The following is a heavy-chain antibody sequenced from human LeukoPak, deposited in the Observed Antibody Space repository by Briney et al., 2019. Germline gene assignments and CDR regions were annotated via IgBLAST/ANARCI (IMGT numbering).Heavy chain of an antibody. Sequence: SETLSLTCAVYGGSFSDYYWGWVRQPPGKGLEWIGEINHSGSTNYSPSLRSRVTISVDTSKNQFSLNLRSVTAADTAVYYCASPTTVTTSAYRAFDIWGQGTMVTVSA. CDR2: INHSGST. D-gene: IGHD4-17*01. J-gene: IGHJ3*02. CDR1: GGSFSDYY. CDR3: ASPTTVTTSAYRAFDI. V-gene: IGHV4-34*01.